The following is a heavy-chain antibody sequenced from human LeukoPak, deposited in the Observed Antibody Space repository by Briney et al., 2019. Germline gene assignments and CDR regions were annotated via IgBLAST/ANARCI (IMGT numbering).Heavy chain of an antibody. J-gene: IGHJ5*02. Sequence: GASVKVSCKASGYTFTSYDVNWVRQATGQGLEWMGWMNPNSGNTGYAQKFQGRVTMTRNTSISTAYMELSSLRSEDTAVYYCARAGVITIFGVVIGGSWFDPWGQGTLVTVSS. V-gene: IGHV1-8*01. CDR3: ARAGVITIFGVVIGGSWFDP. D-gene: IGHD3-3*01. CDR2: MNPNSGNT. CDR1: GYTFTSYD.